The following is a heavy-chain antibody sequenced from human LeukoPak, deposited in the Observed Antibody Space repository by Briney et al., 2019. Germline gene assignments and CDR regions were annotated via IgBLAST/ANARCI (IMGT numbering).Heavy chain of an antibody. V-gene: IGHV3-48*03. CDR2: ISSSGGTI. D-gene: IGHD3-22*01. Sequence: PGGSLRLSCAASGFTFSSYEMNWVRQAPGKGLEWVSYISSSGGTIYYADSVKGRFTISRDNAKNSLYLQMNSLRAEDTAVYYCARDGGDDSSGYYSRYYYYGMDVWGQGTTVTVSS. J-gene: IGHJ6*02. CDR1: GFTFSSYE. CDR3: ARDGGDDSSGYYSRYYYYGMDV.